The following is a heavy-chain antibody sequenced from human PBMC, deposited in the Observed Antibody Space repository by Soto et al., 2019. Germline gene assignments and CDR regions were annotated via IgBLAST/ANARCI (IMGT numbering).Heavy chain of an antibody. D-gene: IGHD4-17*01. CDR3: ARGDATKIVVTTYYAMDA. CDR2: IIPVFGTA. V-gene: IGHV1-69*12. CDR1: GGSLSNYG. J-gene: IGHJ6*02. Sequence: QVQLVQSGAEVKKPGSSGKVSCKASGGSLSNYGISWVRQAPGQGLEWMGGIIPVFGTANYAQKFQGRVTITADESTNIVYMDVTSLRSEDTAVYYCARGDATKIVVTTYYAMDAWGQGTTVTVSS.